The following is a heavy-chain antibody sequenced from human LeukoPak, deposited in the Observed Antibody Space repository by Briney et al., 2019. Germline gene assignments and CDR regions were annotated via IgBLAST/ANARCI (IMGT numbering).Heavy chain of an antibody. CDR1: GFAFSGCV. Sequence: GGSLRLSCAASGFAFSGCVMSWVRQAPGEGLEWVSSISGSGGSTYYADSVKGRFTISRDNSKNTLYLQMNSLRSEDTAVYYCARANADYYGSGSYYVSDAFDIWGQGTMVTVSS. CDR2: ISGSGGST. V-gene: IGHV3-23*01. D-gene: IGHD3-10*01. J-gene: IGHJ3*02. CDR3: ARANADYYGSGSYYVSDAFDI.